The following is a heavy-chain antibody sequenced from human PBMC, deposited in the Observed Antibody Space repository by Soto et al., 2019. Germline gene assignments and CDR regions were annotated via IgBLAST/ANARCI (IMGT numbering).Heavy chain of an antibody. Sequence: QVQLLESGPGLVKPSGTLSLTCAVSGRSIRSSPWWNWVRQAPGKGLEWIGEVYHTGNTNYNPSLKSRVTISVDRSKNQLSLRLNSVTAADTAVYYCASREGRSSWFEPFDTWGQGTQVTVSS. V-gene: IGHV4-4*02. CDR3: ASREGRSSWFEPFDT. J-gene: IGHJ4*02. CDR2: VYHTGNT. CDR1: GRSIRSSPW. D-gene: IGHD6-13*01.